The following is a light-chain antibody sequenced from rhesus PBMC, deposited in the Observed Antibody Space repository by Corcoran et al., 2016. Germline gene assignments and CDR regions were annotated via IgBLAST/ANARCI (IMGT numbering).Light chain of an antibody. V-gene: IGKV1-33*01. CDR1: QAISHN. Sequence: DIQVTQSPSSLSASVGDTVTITCQASQAISHNLAWYQQKPGNVPKYLIHAASTLKTGVPSRFSGSGSGTDFTLTISSLEPEDVGVYYCQQFGNWPRTFGQGTKVEIK. J-gene: IGKJ1*01. CDR3: QQFGNWPRT. CDR2: AAS.